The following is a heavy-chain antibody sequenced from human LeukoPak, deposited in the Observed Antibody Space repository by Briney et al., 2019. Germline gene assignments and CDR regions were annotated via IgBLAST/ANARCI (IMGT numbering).Heavy chain of an antibody. Sequence: GGSLRLSCAASGFTFSSYSMNWVRQAPGKGLEWVSSISSSSSYIYYADSVKGRFTISRDNAKNSLYLQMNSLRAEDMALYYCAKGSLAVAENSDAFDIWGQGTMVTVSS. CDR2: ISSSSSYI. V-gene: IGHV3-21*04. D-gene: IGHD6-19*01. CDR1: GFTFSSYS. J-gene: IGHJ3*02. CDR3: AKGSLAVAENSDAFDI.